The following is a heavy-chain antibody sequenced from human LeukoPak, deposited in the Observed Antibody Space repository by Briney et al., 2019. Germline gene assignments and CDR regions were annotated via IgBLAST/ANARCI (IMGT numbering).Heavy chain of an antibody. CDR3: ATRQQGGSGSYYNEHWFDP. J-gene: IGHJ5*02. CDR1: GFTVSSNY. V-gene: IGHV3-53*01. CDR2: IYSGNNT. D-gene: IGHD3-10*01. Sequence: GSLRLSCAASGFTVSSNYMSWVRQAPGKGLEWVSVIYSGNNTYYADSVKGRFTISRDTSKNTLYLQMNSLRAEDTAVYYCATRQQGGSGSYYNEHWFDPWGQGTLVTVSS.